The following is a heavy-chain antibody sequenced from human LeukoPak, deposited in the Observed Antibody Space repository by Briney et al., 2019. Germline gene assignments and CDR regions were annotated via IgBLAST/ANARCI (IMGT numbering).Heavy chain of an antibody. V-gene: IGHV4-39*01. J-gene: IGHJ6*03. CDR2: IYYTGST. Sequence: SETLSLTCTVSGDSISDSDYYWGWIRQPPGKGLEWIGSIYYTGSTYYNPSLKSRLTISVDTSNNQFSLKLSSVTAADTAVYYCARMGRDGYNYDYMDVWGKGTTVTVSS. CDR3: ARMGRDGYNYDYMDV. D-gene: IGHD5-24*01. CDR1: GDSISDSDYY.